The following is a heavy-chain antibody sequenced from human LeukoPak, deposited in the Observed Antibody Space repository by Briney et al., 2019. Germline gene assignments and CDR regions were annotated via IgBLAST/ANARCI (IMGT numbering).Heavy chain of an antibody. CDR3: AGVSGSLDAFDI. J-gene: IGHJ3*02. CDR2: ISAYNGNT. Sequence: ASVKVSYKASGYTFTSYGISWVRQAPGQGLEWMGWISAYNGNTNYAQKLQGRVTMTTDTSTSTAYMELRSLRSDDTAVYYCAGVSGSLDAFDIWGQGTMVTVSS. D-gene: IGHD3-22*01. CDR1: GYTFTSYG. V-gene: IGHV1-18*01.